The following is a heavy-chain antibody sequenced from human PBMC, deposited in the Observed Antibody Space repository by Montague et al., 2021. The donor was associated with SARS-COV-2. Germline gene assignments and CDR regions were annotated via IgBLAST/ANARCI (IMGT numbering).Heavy chain of an antibody. V-gene: IGHV3-48*03. CDR3: TRDYRSIVGDGLDI. J-gene: IGHJ3*02. CDR2: ISTSAYTT. Sequence: SLRLSCAASGFTFSNYDMNWVRQAPGKGPEWISYISTSAYTTSYAGPVKGRFTISRDNGKNSLYLQMNSLRVEDTAVYYCTRDYRSIVGDGLDIWGQGTKVTVPS. CDR1: GFTFSNYD. D-gene: IGHD3-16*02.